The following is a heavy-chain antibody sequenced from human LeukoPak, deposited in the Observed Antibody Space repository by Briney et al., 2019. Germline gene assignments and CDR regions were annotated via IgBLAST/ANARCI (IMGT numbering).Heavy chain of an antibody. D-gene: IGHD1-26*01. CDR1: GFNFGEFY. J-gene: IGHJ2*01. CDR2: ISDRGSSK. CDR3: ARTIVGATVDWYFDL. V-gene: IGHV3-11*04. Sequence: GGSLRLSCAASGFNFGEFYMSWIRQAPGKGLEFISYISDRGSSKDYVDSVRGQFTISRDNANNSLYLQMNTLRVEDTAIYYCARTIVGATVDWYFDLWGRGTPVTVSS.